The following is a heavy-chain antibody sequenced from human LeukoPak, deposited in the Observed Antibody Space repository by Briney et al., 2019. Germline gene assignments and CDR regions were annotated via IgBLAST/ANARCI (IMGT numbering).Heavy chain of an antibody. V-gene: IGHV3-66*04. J-gene: IGHJ4*02. CDR1: GFTVSSNY. CDR2: IYSGGST. Sequence: GGSLRLSCADSGFTVSSNYMRWVRQAPGKGLEWVSVIYSGGSTHYADSVKGRFTISRDNSKNTLYLQMNSLRAEDTAVYYCAKHPPYADYYFDYWGQGTLVTVSS. CDR3: AKHPPYADYYFDY. D-gene: IGHD4-17*01.